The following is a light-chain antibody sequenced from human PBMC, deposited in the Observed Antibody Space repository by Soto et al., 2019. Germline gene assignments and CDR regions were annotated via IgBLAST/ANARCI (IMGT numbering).Light chain of an antibody. J-gene: IGKJ1*01. CDR2: GAS. CDR1: QSVSSSY. V-gene: IGKV3-20*01. CDR3: QQYGSSPWT. Sequence: ETVLTQSPAILSLSPVERATLSCRASQSVSSSYLAWYQQKPGQAPRLLIYGASSRATGIPDRFSGSGSGTDFTLTISRLEPEDFAVYYCQQYGSSPWTFGQGTKVDIK.